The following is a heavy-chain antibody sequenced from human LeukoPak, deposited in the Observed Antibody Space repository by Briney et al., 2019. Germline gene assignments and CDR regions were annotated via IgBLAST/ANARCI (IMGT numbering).Heavy chain of an antibody. CDR1: GYTFTGYY. Sequence: ASVKVSCKTSGYTFTGYYMHWVRQAPGQGLEWMGWINPNSGGTNYAQKFQGWVTMTRDTSISTAYMELSRLRSDDTAVYYCARGGITGTTRGPTRLNDAFDIWGQGTMVTVSS. CDR2: INPNSGGT. CDR3: ARGGITGTTRGPTRLNDAFDI. D-gene: IGHD1-20*01. J-gene: IGHJ3*02. V-gene: IGHV1-2*04.